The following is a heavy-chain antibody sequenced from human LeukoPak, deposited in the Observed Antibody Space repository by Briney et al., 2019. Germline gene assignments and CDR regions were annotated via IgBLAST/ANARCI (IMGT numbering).Heavy chain of an antibody. CDR1: GGSISSSSYY. CDR3: ARDRKYYYHMDV. CDR2: IYYSGST. Sequence: PSETLSLTCTVSGGSISSSSYYWGWIRQPPGKGLEWIGSIYYSGSTYYNPSLKSRVTISVDTSKNQLSLKLSSVTAADTAVYYCARDRKYYYHMDVWGKGTTVTVSS. V-gene: IGHV4-39*07. D-gene: IGHD1-14*01. J-gene: IGHJ6*03.